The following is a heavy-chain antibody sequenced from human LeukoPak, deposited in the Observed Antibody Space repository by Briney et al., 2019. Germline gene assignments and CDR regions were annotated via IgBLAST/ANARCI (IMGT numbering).Heavy chain of an antibody. J-gene: IGHJ3*02. V-gene: IGHV1-46*01. Sequence: ASVKVSCKASGYTFTSSYLHWVRQAPGQGLEWMGMISPSGASTTYAQKFQGRVTMTRDMSTSTVYMELSSLRSEDTAVYYCARNRYAFDIWGQGTMVTVSS. CDR1: GYTFTSSY. D-gene: IGHD1-14*01. CDR3: ARNRYAFDI. CDR2: ISPSGAST.